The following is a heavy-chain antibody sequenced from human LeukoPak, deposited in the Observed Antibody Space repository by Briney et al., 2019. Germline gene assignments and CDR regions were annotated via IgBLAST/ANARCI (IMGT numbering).Heavy chain of an antibody. CDR1: GGTFSSYA. V-gene: IGHV1-69*04. D-gene: IGHD5-24*01. CDR3: ARDTGDGYNY. J-gene: IGHJ4*02. CDR2: IIPILGIA. Sequence: GASVKVSCKASGGTFSSYAISWVRQAPGQGLAWMGRIIPILGIANYAQKLQGRVTITADKSTSTAYMELSSLRSEDTAVYYCARDTGDGYNYWGQGTLVTVSS.